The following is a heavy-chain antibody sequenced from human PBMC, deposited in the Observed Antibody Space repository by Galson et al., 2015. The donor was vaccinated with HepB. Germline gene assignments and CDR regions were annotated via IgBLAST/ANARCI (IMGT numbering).Heavy chain of an antibody. CDR3: VRGDSDYVWGTNRLENGRYSFDY. CDR2: ISTSSSYI. Sequence: SLRLACAASGFTYTTYSMNWVRQAPGKGLEWVSSISTSSSYIYYADSVKGRFTISRDNAKNSLFLQMNSLRADVTAVYYCVRGDSDYVWGTNRLENGRYSFDYWDQGTLVTVSS. J-gene: IGHJ4*02. V-gene: IGHV3-21*01. CDR1: GFTYTTYS. D-gene: IGHD3-16*01.